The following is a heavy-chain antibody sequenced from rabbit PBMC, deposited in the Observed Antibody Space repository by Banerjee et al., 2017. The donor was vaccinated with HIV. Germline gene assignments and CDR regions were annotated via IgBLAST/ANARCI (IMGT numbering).Heavy chain of an antibody. CDR1: GFDISTYYM. D-gene: IGHD4-1*01. V-gene: IGHV1S45*01. Sequence: QEQLKETGGGLVQPGGSLTLSCKASGFDISTYYMTWVRQAPGKGLEWIGCINTGSRNAYYASWVISRFTISKTSSTTVALHMTSLTAADTATYFCARRGSDWGDDLWGPGTLVTVS. CDR3: ARRGSDWGDDL. CDR2: INTGSRNA. J-gene: IGHJ4*01.